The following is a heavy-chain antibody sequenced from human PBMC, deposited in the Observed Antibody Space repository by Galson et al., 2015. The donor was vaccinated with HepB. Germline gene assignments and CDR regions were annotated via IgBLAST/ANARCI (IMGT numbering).Heavy chain of an antibody. CDR3: AKQWADYFDY. V-gene: IGHV3-23*01. CDR2: ISSSGGGT. Sequence: SLRLSCAASGFTFSNYAMSWVRQAPGKGLEWVSRISSSGGGTHYADSVKGRFTISRDNSRNTLYLQMNSLRVEDTAVFYCAKQWADYFDYWGQGAPVTVSS. J-gene: IGHJ4*02. D-gene: IGHD1-26*01. CDR1: GFTFSNYA.